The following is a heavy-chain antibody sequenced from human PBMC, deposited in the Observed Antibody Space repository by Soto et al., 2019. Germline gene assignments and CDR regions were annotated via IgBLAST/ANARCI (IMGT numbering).Heavy chain of an antibody. Sequence: PGESLKISCQCSGYRFTSYWIGWVRQMPGKGLEWMAIIHPSDSDIRYSPSFQGQVTISADKSITTAYLQWSSLKASDTAMYYCAIHSTGYEDSWGQGTLVTVSS. V-gene: IGHV5-51*01. D-gene: IGHD5-12*01. CDR2: IHPSDSDI. CDR1: GYRFTSYW. CDR3: AIHSTGYEDS. J-gene: IGHJ5*02.